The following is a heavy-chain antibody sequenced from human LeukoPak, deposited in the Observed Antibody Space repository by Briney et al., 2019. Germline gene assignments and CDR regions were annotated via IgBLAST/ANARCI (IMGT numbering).Heavy chain of an antibody. CDR2: INAGNGNT. D-gene: IGHD3-22*01. V-gene: IGHV1-3*01. CDR3: ARVRDSSGYYPYDY. J-gene: IGHJ4*02. CDR1: GYTFTSYA. Sequence: ASVKVSRKASGYTFTSYAMHWVRQAPGQRLEWMGWINAGNGNTKYSQKFQGRVTITRDTSASTAYMELSSLRSEDTAVYYCARVRDSSGYYPYDYWGQGTLVTVSS.